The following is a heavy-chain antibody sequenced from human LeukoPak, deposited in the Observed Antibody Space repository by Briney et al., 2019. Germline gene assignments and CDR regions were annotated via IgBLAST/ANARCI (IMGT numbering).Heavy chain of an antibody. D-gene: IGHD1-26*01. Sequence: SEALSLTCTVSGGSISSGSYYWNWIRQPAGKGLEWIGRIYTSGSTNYNPSLKSRVTISVDTSKNQFSLKLSSVTAADTAVYYCASALGSTHPFDYWGQGTLVTVSS. V-gene: IGHV4-61*02. CDR2: IYTSGST. J-gene: IGHJ4*02. CDR3: ASALGSTHPFDY. CDR1: GGSISSGSYY.